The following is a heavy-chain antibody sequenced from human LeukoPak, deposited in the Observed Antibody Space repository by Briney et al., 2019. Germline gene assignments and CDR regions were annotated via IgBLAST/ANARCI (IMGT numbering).Heavy chain of an antibody. CDR2: IYYSGST. CDR1: GGSISSGGYS. CDR3: TTQADYDFWSGYYGPDHNWFDP. D-gene: IGHD3-3*01. V-gene: IGHV4-30-4*07. Sequence: PSQTLSLTCAVSGGSISSGGYSWSWIRQPPGKGLEWIGYIYYSGSTNYNPSLKSRVTISVDTSKNQFSLKLSSVTAADTAVYYCTTQADYDFWSGYYGPDHNWFDPWGQGTLVTVSS. J-gene: IGHJ5*02.